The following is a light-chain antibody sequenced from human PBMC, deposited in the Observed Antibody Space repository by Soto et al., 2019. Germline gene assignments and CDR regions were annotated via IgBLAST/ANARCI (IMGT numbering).Light chain of an antibody. Sequence: EIVLTQSQGTLSLSPGERATLSCRASQSVSNNYLAWYQRKPGQAPRLLIYGASYRATDIPGRFSGSGSGTAFPLTITRLEPEDFAVYSCQQYGSSPPTFGQGTKVEIK. J-gene: IGKJ1*01. CDR1: QSVSNNY. CDR3: QQYGSSPPT. CDR2: GAS. V-gene: IGKV3-20*01.